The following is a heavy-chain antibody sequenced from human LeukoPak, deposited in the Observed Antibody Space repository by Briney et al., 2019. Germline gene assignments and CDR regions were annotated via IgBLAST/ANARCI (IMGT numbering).Heavy chain of an antibody. D-gene: IGHD6-19*01. CDR1: GFTFSSYA. J-gene: IGHJ4*02. CDR2: VSGSGGST. Sequence: GGSLRLSCAASGFTFSSYAMSWDRQAPGKGLEWVSTVSGSGGSTYYADSVKGRFTISRDNSKNTLYLQMNSLRAEDTAVYYCAKDPVRSGSPYYFDYWGQGTLVTVSS. CDR3: AKDPVRSGSPYYFDY. V-gene: IGHV3-23*01.